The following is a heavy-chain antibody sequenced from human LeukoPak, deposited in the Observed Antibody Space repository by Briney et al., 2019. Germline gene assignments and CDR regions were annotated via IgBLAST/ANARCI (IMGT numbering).Heavy chain of an antibody. Sequence: QPGRSLRLSCAASGFTFSSYGMHWVRQAPGKGLEWVAVISYDGSNKYYADSVKGRFTISRDNSKNTLYLQMNSLRAEDTAVYYCAKEGPISGYSLYYFDYWGQGTLVTVSS. J-gene: IGHJ4*02. CDR3: AKEGPISGYSLYYFDY. V-gene: IGHV3-30*18. D-gene: IGHD3-22*01. CDR2: ISYDGSNK. CDR1: GFTFSSYG.